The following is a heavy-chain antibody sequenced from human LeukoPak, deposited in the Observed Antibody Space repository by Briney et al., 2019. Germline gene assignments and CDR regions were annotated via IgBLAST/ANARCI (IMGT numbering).Heavy chain of an antibody. CDR2: IRHDGGHL. Sequence: PGGSLRLSCAASGFTFSSYAMHWVRQAPGKGLEWVAFIRHDGGHLYHGDSVKGRFTISRDNSESTLYLEMTSLRPEDAAVYYCAKVRLLGALDDAFDVWGQGTMVTV. CDR3: AKVRLLGALDDAFDV. V-gene: IGHV3-30*02. D-gene: IGHD7-27*01. J-gene: IGHJ3*01. CDR1: GFTFSSYA.